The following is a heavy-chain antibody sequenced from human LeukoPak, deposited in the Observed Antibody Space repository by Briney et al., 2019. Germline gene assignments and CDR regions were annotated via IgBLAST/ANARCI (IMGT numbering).Heavy chain of an antibody. CDR2: IYPGDSDT. V-gene: IGHV5-51*01. Sequence: GESLQISCKGSGYSFTSYWIAWVRQMPGKGLEWMGIIYPGDSDTRYSPSFQGQVTISADKSISTAYLQWSSLKASDTAMYYCARQGRGSSGYYPSAGSGGPDYWGQGTLVTVSS. D-gene: IGHD3-22*01. CDR1: GYSFTSYW. J-gene: IGHJ4*02. CDR3: ARQGRGSSGYYPSAGSGGPDY.